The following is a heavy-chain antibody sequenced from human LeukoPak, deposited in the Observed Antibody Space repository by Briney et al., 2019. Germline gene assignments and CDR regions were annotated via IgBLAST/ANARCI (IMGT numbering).Heavy chain of an antibody. CDR1: GFTFSSYA. V-gene: IGHV3-23*01. CDR3: AKDGLYYGSGSYYRELDY. Sequence: GGSLRLSCAASGFTFSSYAMSWVRQAPGKGLEWVSAISGSGGSTYYADSVKGRFTISRDNSKNTLYLQMNSLRAEDTAVYYCAKDGLYYGSGSYYRELDYWGQGTLVTVSS. D-gene: IGHD3-10*01. CDR2: ISGSGGST. J-gene: IGHJ4*02.